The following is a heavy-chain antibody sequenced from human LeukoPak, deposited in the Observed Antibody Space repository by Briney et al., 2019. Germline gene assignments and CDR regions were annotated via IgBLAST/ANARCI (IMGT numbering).Heavy chain of an antibody. CDR2: INPSSGGT. J-gene: IGHJ4*02. CDR1: GYTFTGYY. Sequence: ASVKVSCKASGYTFTGYYMHWVRQAPGQGLEWMGWINPSSGGTNYAQKFQGRVTITADKSTSTAYMELSSLRSEDTAVYYCARDRLEMATMHPFDYWGQGTLVTVSS. CDR3: ARDRLEMATMHPFDY. V-gene: IGHV1-2*02. D-gene: IGHD5-24*01.